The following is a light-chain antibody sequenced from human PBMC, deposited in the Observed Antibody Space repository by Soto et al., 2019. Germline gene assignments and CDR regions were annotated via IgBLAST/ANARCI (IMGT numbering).Light chain of an antibody. CDR3: QQYNNWPPIT. V-gene: IGKV3-20*01. J-gene: IGKJ5*01. CDR2: GAS. CDR1: QSVSNNY. Sequence: EIVFTQSPGTLSLSPGERATLSCRASQSVSNNYLAWYQQKPGQAPRLLIYGASNRATGIPDRFSGSGSGTDFTLTISSLQSEDFAIYYCQQYNNWPPITFGQGTRLEIK.